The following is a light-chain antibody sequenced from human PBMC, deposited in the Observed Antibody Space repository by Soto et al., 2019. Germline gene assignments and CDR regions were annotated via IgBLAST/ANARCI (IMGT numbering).Light chain of an antibody. V-gene: IGKV1-33*01. CDR2: DAS. CDR1: HDVSNY. CDR3: QQYNDLPLT. Sequence: DIQMTQSPSSLSASVGDRVTITCQASHDVSNYLNWYRQEPGKAPSLLIYDASVLETGVPSRFSGSGSGTDFTFPITSLQPEDSATYYCQQYNDLPLTFGGGTKVDIK. J-gene: IGKJ4*01.